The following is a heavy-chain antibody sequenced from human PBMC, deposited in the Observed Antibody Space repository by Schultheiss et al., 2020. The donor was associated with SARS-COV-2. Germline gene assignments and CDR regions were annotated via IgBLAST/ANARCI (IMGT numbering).Heavy chain of an antibody. CDR2: MNPNSGNT. J-gene: IGHJ4*02. CDR1: GGTFSSYA. CDR3: ARYSSSWYYFDY. Sequence: ASVKVSCKASGGTFSSYAISWVRQATGQGLEWMGWMNPNSGNTGYAQKFQGRVTMTTDTSTSTAYMELRSLRSDDTAVYYCARYSSSWYYFDYWGQGTLVTVSS. V-gene: IGHV1-8*02. D-gene: IGHD6-13*01.